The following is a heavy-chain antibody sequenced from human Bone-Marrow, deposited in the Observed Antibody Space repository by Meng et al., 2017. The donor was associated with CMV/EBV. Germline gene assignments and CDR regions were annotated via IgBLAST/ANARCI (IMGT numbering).Heavy chain of an antibody. CDR1: GYSLTSYG. J-gene: IGHJ5*02. D-gene: IGHD4-23*01. CDR2: IYPGDSDT. Sequence: KGSGYSLTSYGIGWVRQMPGKGLEWMGIIYPGDSDTRYSPSFQGQVTISADKSISTAYLQWSSLKASDTAMYYCARGVTPGGGWFDPWGQGTLVTVSS. CDR3: ARGVTPGGGWFDP. V-gene: IGHV5-51*01.